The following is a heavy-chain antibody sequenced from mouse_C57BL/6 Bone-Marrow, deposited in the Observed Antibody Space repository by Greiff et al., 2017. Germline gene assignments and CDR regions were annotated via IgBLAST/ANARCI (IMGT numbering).Heavy chain of an antibody. D-gene: IGHD1-1*01. J-gene: IGHJ2*01. V-gene: IGHV1-52*01. Sequence: QVQLQQPGAELVRPGSSVKLSCKASGYTFTSYWMHWVKQRPIQGLEWIGNIDPSDSATHYNQKFKDKATLTVDKSSSTAYMQLSSLTSEESADYYCARSRVLLRYPLDYWGQGTTLTVTA. CDR2: IDPSDSAT. CDR1: GYTFTSYW. CDR3: ARSRVLLRYPLDY.